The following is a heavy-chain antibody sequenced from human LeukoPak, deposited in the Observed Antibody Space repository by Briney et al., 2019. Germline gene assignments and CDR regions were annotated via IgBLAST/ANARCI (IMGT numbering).Heavy chain of an antibody. J-gene: IGHJ4*02. CDR1: GFTFSSYW. CDR2: IKQDGSEK. V-gene: IGHV3-7*01. Sequence: GGSLRLSCGASGFTFSSYWMSWVRQAPGKGLEWVANIKQDGSEKYYVDSVKGRFTISRDNAKNSLYLQMNSLRAEDTAVYYCARVMGTYHPIDYWGKGTLVTVSS. D-gene: IGHD2-8*01. CDR3: ARVMGTYHPIDY.